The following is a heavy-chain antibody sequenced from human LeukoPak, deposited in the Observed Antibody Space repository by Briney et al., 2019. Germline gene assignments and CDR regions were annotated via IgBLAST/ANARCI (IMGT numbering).Heavy chain of an antibody. J-gene: IGHJ3*02. V-gene: IGHV4-59*01. CDR1: GGSITDYY. CDR2: SDHSGST. Sequence: PSETLSLTCTVSGGSITDYYWNWIRQPPGKGLEWIGYSDHSGSTNYNPSLKSRVTISVDTSKNQISLKLSSLTAAATAVYHCVRNRAFDIWGQGTMVSVSS. CDR3: VRNRAFDI.